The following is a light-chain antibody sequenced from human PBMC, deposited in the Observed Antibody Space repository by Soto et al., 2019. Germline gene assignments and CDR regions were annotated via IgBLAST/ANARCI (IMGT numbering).Light chain of an antibody. CDR2: DAS. CDR3: QQRSNWPVT. J-gene: IGKJ1*01. CDR1: QSVSSY. Sequence: EIVLTQSPGTLSLSPGERATLSCRASQSVSSYLAWYQQKPGQAPRLLIYDASTRATGISARFSGSGSGTDFTLTISSLEPEDFATYYCQQRSNWPVTFGQGTKVEVK. V-gene: IGKV3-11*01.